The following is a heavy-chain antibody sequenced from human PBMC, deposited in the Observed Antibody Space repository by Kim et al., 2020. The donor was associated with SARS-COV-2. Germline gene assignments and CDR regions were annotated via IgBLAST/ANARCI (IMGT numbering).Heavy chain of an antibody. V-gene: IGHV1-69*06. CDR2: IIPIFGTA. J-gene: IGHJ6*02. D-gene: IGHD5-12*01. CDR3: ARGGEWLRLNYYGMDV. CDR1: GGTFSSYA. Sequence: SVKVSCKASGGTFSSYAISWVRQAPGQGLEWMGGIIPIFGTANYAQKFQGRVTITADKSTSTAYMELSSLRSEDTAVYYCARGGEWLRLNYYGMDVWGQGTTVTVSS.